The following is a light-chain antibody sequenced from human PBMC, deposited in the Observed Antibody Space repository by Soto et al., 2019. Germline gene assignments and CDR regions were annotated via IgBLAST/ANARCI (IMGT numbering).Light chain of an antibody. J-gene: IGKJ5*01. CDR3: QQYGSSPIT. CDR1: QSVRSY. CDR2: GAS. V-gene: IGKV3-20*01. Sequence: EIVLTQSPATLSVSPGERATLSCRASQSVRSYLAWYQQKPGQAPRLLIYGASSRATGIPDRFSGSGSGTDFTLTISRLETEDFAVYYCQQYGSSPITFGQGTRLEIK.